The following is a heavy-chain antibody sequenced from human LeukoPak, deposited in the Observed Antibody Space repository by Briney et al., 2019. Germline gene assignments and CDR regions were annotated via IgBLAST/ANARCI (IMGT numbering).Heavy chain of an antibody. CDR3: AKDKGSSSWYGADY. D-gene: IGHD6-13*01. J-gene: IGHJ4*02. V-gene: IGHV3-33*06. Sequence: GGSLRLSCAASGFTFSSYGMHWVRQAPGKGLEWVAVIWYDRSNKYYADSVKGRFTISRDNSKNTLYLQMNSLRAEDTAVYYCAKDKGSSSWYGADYWGQGTLVTVSS. CDR1: GFTFSSYG. CDR2: IWYDRSNK.